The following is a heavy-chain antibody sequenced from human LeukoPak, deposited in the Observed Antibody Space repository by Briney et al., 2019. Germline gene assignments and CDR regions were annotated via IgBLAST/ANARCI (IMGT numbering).Heavy chain of an antibody. CDR3: ARHPYDSSGP. CDR1: GFTFSSYG. V-gene: IGHV3-23*01. Sequence: PGGSLRLSCAASGFTFSSYGMSWVRQAPGKGLEWVSAISGSGGRTYYADSVKGRFTISRDNSKNTLYLQMNSLRAEDTAVYYCARHPYDSSGPWSQGTLVTVSS. CDR2: ISGSGGRT. J-gene: IGHJ4*02. D-gene: IGHD3-22*01.